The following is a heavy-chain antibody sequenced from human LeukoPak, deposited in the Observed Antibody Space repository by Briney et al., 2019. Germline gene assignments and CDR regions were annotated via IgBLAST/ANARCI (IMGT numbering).Heavy chain of an antibody. D-gene: IGHD3-3*01. V-gene: IGHV3-23*01. CDR3: AKDDFLRRIFGVVTIPYYFDY. CDR1: GFTFSSYA. CDR2: IGGSGGST. J-gene: IGHJ4*02. Sequence: GGSLRLSCAASGFTFSSYAMSWVRQAPGKGLEWVSAIGGSGGSTYYADSVKGRFTISRDNSKNTLYLQMNSLRAEDTAVYYCAKDDFLRRIFGVVTIPYYFDYWGQGTLVTVSS.